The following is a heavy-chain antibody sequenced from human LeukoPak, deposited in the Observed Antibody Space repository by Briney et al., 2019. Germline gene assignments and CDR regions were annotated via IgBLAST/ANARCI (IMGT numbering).Heavy chain of an antibody. J-gene: IGHJ3*02. V-gene: IGHV4-59*01. CDR1: GGSISSYY. Sequence: SETLSLTCTVSGGSISSYYWSWIRQPPGKGLEWIGYIYYSGSTNYNPSLKSRVTISVDTSKNQFSLKLSSVTAADTAVYYCARVVRFGLEWFGESPGAFDIWGQGTMVTVSS. CDR3: ARVVRFGLEWFGESPGAFDI. D-gene: IGHD3-10*01. CDR2: IYYSGST.